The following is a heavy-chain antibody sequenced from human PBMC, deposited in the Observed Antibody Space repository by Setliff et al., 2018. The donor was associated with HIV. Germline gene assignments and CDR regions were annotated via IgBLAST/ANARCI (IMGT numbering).Heavy chain of an antibody. CDR3: ARDPPVVVRHLFDL. V-gene: IGHV1-69*10. CDR1: GGTFTSYA. D-gene: IGHD2-15*01. CDR2: VIPMFGIT. J-gene: IGHJ4*02. Sequence: ASVKVSCKASGGTFTSYAISWVRQAPGRRLEWLGGVIPMFGITNDGQKFQGRVTMTTDTSTSTASMELRSLTSDDTAVYYCARDPPVVVRHLFDLWGQGTLVTVSS.